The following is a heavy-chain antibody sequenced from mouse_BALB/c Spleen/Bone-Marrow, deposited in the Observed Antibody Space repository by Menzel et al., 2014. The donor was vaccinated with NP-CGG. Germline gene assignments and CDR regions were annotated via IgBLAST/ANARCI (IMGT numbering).Heavy chain of an antibody. J-gene: IGHJ4*01. V-gene: IGHV1S41*01. CDR2: IAPGSGST. CDR3: ARFPIYYGNYGAMGY. CDR1: GYTFTSYW. Sequence: DLVKPGASVKLSCKASGYTFTSYWINWIKQRPGQGLEWIGRIAPGSGSTYYNEMFKGKATLTVDTSSSTACIQLSSLSSEDSAVYFCARFPIYYGNYGAMGYWGQGTSVPFSS. D-gene: IGHD2-1*01.